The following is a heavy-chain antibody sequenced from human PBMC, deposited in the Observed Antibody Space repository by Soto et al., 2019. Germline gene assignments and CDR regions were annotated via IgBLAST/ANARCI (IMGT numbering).Heavy chain of an antibody. Sequence: SETLSLTCAVYGGFLSEAYWTWIRQPPGKGLEWIGGINHVGGTNYNPSLKSRVTISVDTSKNHLSLKLSSVTAADTAVYYCAREKHPWVAVPVRQLKSTWWFDSWGQGTLVTVSS. J-gene: IGHJ5*01. CDR1: GGFLSEAY. CDR3: AREKHPWVAVPVRQLKSTWWFDS. D-gene: IGHD6-19*01. V-gene: IGHV4-34*01. CDR2: INHVGGT.